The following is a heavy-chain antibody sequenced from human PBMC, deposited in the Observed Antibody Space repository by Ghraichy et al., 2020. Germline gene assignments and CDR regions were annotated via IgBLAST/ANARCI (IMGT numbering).Heavy chain of an antibody. Sequence: ASVKVSCKASGYTFSSNDINWVRQATGQGLEWMGWMNPNSGNTGFAQKFQGRVTLTRNTSISTAYMEVSSLRSDDTAVYYCARVWTSGTRGYYDNFFDYWGQGTLVTVSP. V-gene: IGHV1-8*01. D-gene: IGHD3-3*01. CDR2: MNPNSGNT. J-gene: IGHJ4*02. CDR1: GYTFSSND. CDR3: ARVWTSGTRGYYDNFFDY.